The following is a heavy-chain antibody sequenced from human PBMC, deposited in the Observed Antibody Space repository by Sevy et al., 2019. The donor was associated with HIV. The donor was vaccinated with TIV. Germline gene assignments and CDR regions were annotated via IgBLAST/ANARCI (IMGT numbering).Heavy chain of an antibody. CDR1: GDAISGYY. CDR2: IYYSGST. J-gene: IGHJ4*02. Sequence: SETLSLTCTVSGDAISGYYWSWIRQHPGKGLEWIGYIYYSGSTYYNPSLKSRVTISVDTSKNQFSLKLSSVTAADTAVYYCARETDSSGFSLWGQGTLVTVSS. V-gene: IGHV4-31*03. D-gene: IGHD3-22*01. CDR3: ARETDSSGFSL.